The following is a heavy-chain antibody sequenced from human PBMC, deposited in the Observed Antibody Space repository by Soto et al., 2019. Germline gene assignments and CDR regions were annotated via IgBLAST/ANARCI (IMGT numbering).Heavy chain of an antibody. CDR3: ARPRYSSSWCFDY. CDR2: IIPIFGTA. D-gene: IGHD6-13*01. Sequence: SVKVSCKASGGTFSSYAISWVRQAPGQGLEWMGGIIPIFGTANYAQKFQGRVTITADESTSTAYMELSSLRSEDTAVYYCARPRYSSSWCFDYWGQGTLVTVSS. CDR1: GGTFSSYA. J-gene: IGHJ4*02. V-gene: IGHV1-69*13.